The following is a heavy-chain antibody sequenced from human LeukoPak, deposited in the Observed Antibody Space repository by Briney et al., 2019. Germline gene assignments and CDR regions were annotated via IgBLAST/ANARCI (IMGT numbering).Heavy chain of an antibody. CDR3: ARQGAYGPPYYYYMDV. Sequence: SETLSLTCTVSGGSISSGSHYWSWIRQPPGKGLEWIGYIYYSGSTTYSPSLKSRVTISLDTSKNQFSLKLSSVTAADTAVYYCARQGAYGPPYYYYMDVWGKGTTVTVSS. CDR1: GGSISSGSHY. J-gene: IGHJ6*03. CDR2: IYYSGST. D-gene: IGHD4-17*01. V-gene: IGHV4-61*01.